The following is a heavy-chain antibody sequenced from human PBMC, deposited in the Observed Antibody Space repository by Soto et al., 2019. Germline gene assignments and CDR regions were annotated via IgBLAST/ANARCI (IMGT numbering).Heavy chain of an antibody. CDR1: GYTFTNYG. CDR2: ISGYNGNT. V-gene: IGHV1-18*01. J-gene: IGHJ6*02. Sequence: QVQVVQSGDEVKKPGASVKVSCKASGYTFTNYGFSWVRQAPGQGLEWMGWISGYNGNTKYAEKFQGRVTMTTDTSTSTAHMELRSLRSDDTGVYYCAGEGQAPYYYYGMDVWGQGTAVTVSS. CDR3: AGEGQAPYYYYGMDV.